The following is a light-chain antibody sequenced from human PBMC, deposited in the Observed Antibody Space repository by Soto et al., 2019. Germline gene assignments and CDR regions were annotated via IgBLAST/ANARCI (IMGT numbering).Light chain of an antibody. CDR1: SSDVGGYNY. CDR2: DVS. Sequence: QSVVTQPACVSGSPGQSITISCTGTSSDVGGYNYVSWYQQHPGKAPKLMIYDVSNRPSGVSNRFSGSKSGNTASLTISGLQAEDEADYYCSSYTSSSPYAFGTGTKVTVL. CDR3: SSYTSSSPYA. J-gene: IGLJ1*01. V-gene: IGLV2-14*01.